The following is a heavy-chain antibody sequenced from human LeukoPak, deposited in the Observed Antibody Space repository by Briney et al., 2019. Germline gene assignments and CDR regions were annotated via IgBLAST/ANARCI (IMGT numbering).Heavy chain of an antibody. D-gene: IGHD5-12*01. V-gene: IGHV4-61*02. CDR3: ARELAGYGKLDY. Sequence: SETLSLTCTVSGGSISSGSYFWSWIRQPAGKGLEWIGRIYTSGSTNYNPSLKSRVTISPDTSKNQFSLKLSSVTAADTAVYYCARELAGYGKLDYWGQGVLVTVSS. CDR1: GGSISSGSYF. CDR2: IYTSGST. J-gene: IGHJ4*02.